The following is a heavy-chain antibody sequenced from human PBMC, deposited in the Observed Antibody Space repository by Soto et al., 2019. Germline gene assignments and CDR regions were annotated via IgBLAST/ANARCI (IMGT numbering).Heavy chain of an antibody. Sequence: GGSLRLSCAASGFTFSSYGMHWVRQAPGKGLEWVAVISYDGSNKYYADSVKGRFTISRDNSKNTLYLQMNSLRAEDTAVYYCATGADCSSTSCYGGDEYYYFMDVWGKGTTVTVSS. CDR3: ATGADCSSTSCYGGDEYYYFMDV. J-gene: IGHJ6*03. D-gene: IGHD2-2*01. CDR1: GFTFSSYG. CDR2: ISYDGSNK. V-gene: IGHV3-30*03.